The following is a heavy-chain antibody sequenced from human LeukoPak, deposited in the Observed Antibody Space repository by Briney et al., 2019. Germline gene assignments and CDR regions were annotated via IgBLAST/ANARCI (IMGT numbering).Heavy chain of an antibody. J-gene: IGHJ3*02. CDR1: GFTFSDYY. V-gene: IGHV3-11*06. D-gene: IGHD2-2*01. CDR2: ISSSSSYI. Sequence: GGSLRLSCAASGFTFSDYYMSWIRQAPGKGLEWVSSISSSSSYIYYADSVKGRFTISRDNAKNSLYLQMNSLRAEDTAVYYCAREKRVVVPAAKAFDIWGQGTMVTVSS. CDR3: AREKRVVVPAAKAFDI.